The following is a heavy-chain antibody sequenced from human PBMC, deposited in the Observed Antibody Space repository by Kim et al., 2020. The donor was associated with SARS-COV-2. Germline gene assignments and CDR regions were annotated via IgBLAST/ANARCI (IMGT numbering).Heavy chain of an antibody. V-gene: IGHV3-23*01. CDR1: GFTFSSYA. D-gene: IGHD5-18*01. Sequence: GGSLRLSCAASGFTFSSYAMSWVRQAPGKGLEWVSAISGSGGSTYYADSVKGRFTISRDNSKNTLYLQMNSLRAEDTAVYYCAKDRRIQLWARTYGMDVWGQGTTVTVSS. CDR3: AKDRRIQLWARTYGMDV. J-gene: IGHJ6*02. CDR2: ISGSGGST.